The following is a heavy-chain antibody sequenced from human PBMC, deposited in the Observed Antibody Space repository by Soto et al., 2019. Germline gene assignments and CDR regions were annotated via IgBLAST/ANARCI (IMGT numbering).Heavy chain of an antibody. V-gene: IGHV3-23*01. Sequence: PGGSLRLSCAASGFTFSSYAMSWVRQAPGKGLEWVSAISGSGGSTYYADSVKGRLTISRDNSKNTLYLQMNSLRAEDTAVYYCAKDRRKIVVAITGSYWGQGTLVTVSS. CDR1: GFTFSSYA. J-gene: IGHJ4*02. D-gene: IGHD3-22*01. CDR2: ISGSGGST. CDR3: AKDRRKIVVAITGSY.